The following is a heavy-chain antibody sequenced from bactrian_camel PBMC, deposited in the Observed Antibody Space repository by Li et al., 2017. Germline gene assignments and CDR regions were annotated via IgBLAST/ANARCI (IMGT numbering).Heavy chain of an antibody. CDR1: EFSKNTKR. Sequence: VQLVESGGGSAQAGGSLRLSCVVAEFSKNTKRMGWFRQAPGKQREGVASIDSDGSTYYDDSVKGRFTISQDNAKNTLYLQMNSLKSEDTAMYYCAADRAGVACRSTRGDNYWGQGTQVTVS. V-gene: IGHV3S67*01. J-gene: IGHJ4*01. CDR2: IDSDGST. D-gene: IGHD3*01. CDR3: AADRAGVACRSTRGDNY.